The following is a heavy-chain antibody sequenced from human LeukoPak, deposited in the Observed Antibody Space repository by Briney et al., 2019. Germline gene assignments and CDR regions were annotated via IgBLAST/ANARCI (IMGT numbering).Heavy chain of an antibody. CDR2: MNPNSGNT. V-gene: IGHV1-8*02. D-gene: IGHD3-16*02. CDR3: ARGVNIPVYFDY. Sequence: ASVKVSCKASGYTFTSYDINWVRQATGQGLEWMGWMNPNSGNTDYAQKFQGRVTMTRDTSISTAYMELSRLRSDDTAVYYCARGVNIPVYFDYWGQGTLVTVSS. CDR1: GYTFTSYD. J-gene: IGHJ4*02.